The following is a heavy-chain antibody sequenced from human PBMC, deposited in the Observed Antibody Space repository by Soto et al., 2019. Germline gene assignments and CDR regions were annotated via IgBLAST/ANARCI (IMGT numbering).Heavy chain of an antibody. CDR1: GGTISTYY. D-gene: IGHD3-10*01. V-gene: IGHV4-59*08. CDR3: ARFSPLTPGGVAFDI. Sequence: SETLSLTCTVSGGTISTYYWSWIRQPPGKGLEWIGYIYYSGSTNYSPSLKSRVTISVDTSKNQFSLKLSSVTAADTAVYYCARFSPLTPGGVAFDIWGQGTMVTVSS. CDR2: IYYSGST. J-gene: IGHJ3*02.